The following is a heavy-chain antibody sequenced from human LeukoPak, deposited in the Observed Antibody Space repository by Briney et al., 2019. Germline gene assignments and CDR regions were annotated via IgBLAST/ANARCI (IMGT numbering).Heavy chain of an antibody. D-gene: IGHD5-24*01. J-gene: IGHJ3*02. V-gene: IGHV3-7*01. CDR2: IKSDGSGK. CDR1: RLTFSNYW. Sequence: PGRSLRLSRAATRLTFSNYWMSWDRQDPGKGLERVASIKSDGSGKFYVDSVKGRFTISRENARNSLYLQMNRLRAEDTAVYYCARDADLGTTITGGFDIWGQGTKVTVSS. CDR3: ARDADLGTTITGGFDI.